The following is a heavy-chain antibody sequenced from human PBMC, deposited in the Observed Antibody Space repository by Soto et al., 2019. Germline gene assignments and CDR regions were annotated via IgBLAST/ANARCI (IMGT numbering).Heavy chain of an antibody. CDR1: GYTFTGYY. Sequence: SVKVSCKASGYTFTGYYMHWVRQAPGQGLEWMGWINPNSGSTNYAQKFQGWVTMTRDTSISTAYMELSRLRSDDTAVYYCAREGMYYYDSSGYGNFDYWGQGTLVTSPQ. J-gene: IGHJ4*02. CDR3: AREGMYYYDSSGYGNFDY. D-gene: IGHD3-22*01. CDR2: INPNSGST. V-gene: IGHV1-2*04.